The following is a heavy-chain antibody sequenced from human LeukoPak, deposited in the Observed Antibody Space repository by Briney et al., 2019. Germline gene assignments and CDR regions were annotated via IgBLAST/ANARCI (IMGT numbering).Heavy chain of an antibody. Sequence: GGSLRLSCAASGFTFSRYSMSWVRQAPGKGLEWVSSISDDSNYIYYADSVEGRFTISRDNAKNSLYLQLNSLRAEDTAVYYCTSHLACGNINCPPFDSWGQGTLVTVSS. CDR1: GFTFSRYS. J-gene: IGHJ4*02. D-gene: IGHD2-21*01. CDR3: TSHLACGNINCPPFDS. CDR2: ISDDSNYI. V-gene: IGHV3-21*01.